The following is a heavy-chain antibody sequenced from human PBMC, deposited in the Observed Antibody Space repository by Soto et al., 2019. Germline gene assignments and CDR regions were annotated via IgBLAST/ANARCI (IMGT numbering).Heavy chain of an antibody. Sequence: QVQLVQSGAEEKKPGASVKVSCKDSGYTFTSYAMHWVRQSPGQRLEWMGWINAGNGNTKYSQKFQDRVTITRDTSASTAYMELSSLRSEDTAVYYCARWTVVTHFDYWCQGTLVTVAS. CDR3: ARWTVVTHFDY. D-gene: IGHD2-15*01. J-gene: IGHJ4*02. CDR1: GYTFTSYA. CDR2: INAGNGNT. V-gene: IGHV1-3*05.